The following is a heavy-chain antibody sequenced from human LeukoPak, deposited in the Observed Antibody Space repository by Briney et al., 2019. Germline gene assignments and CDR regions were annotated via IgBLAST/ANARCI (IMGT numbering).Heavy chain of an antibody. Sequence: ASVKVSCKASGYTFTDYYIHWVRQAPGQGLEWMGWISAYNGNTKYAQKLQGRVTMTKDTSTRTAYMELRSLRSDDTAVYYCARDGSGSYGPAYWGQETLVTVSS. CDR2: ISAYNGNT. CDR3: ARDGSGSYGPAY. J-gene: IGHJ4*02. CDR1: GYTFTDYY. D-gene: IGHD3-10*01. V-gene: IGHV1-18*01.